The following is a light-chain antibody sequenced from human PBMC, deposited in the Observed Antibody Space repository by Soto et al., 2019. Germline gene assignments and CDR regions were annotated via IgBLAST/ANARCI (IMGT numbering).Light chain of an antibody. CDR2: DAS. CDR3: QQRSNWPIT. CDR1: QSDSSY. V-gene: IGKV3-11*01. J-gene: IGKJ5*01. Sequence: ELVLTQSPATVSLSPAGRATLSCRASQSDSSYLAWYQQKPGQAPRLLIYDASNRATGIPARFSGSGSGTDSTLTISSLEPEEFAVYYCQQRSNWPITFGQGTRLEIK.